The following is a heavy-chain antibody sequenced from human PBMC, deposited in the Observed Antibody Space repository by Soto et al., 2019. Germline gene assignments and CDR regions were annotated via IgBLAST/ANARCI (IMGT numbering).Heavy chain of an antibody. CDR3: ARLAYYYDSSGYPDAFDI. CDR2: IYYSGST. J-gene: IGHJ3*02. CDR1: CGSISSSSYF. V-gene: IGHV4-39*01. D-gene: IGHD3-22*01. Sequence: SETLSLTCTVSCGSISSSSYFWGWIRQPPGQGLEWIGSIYYSGSTYYNPSRKSRVTISVDTSKNQFSLKLSSVTAADTAMYYCARLAYYYDSSGYPDAFDIWGQGTMVTVSS.